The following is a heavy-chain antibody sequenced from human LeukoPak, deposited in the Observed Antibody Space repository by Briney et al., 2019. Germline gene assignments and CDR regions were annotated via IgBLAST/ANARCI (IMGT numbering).Heavy chain of an antibody. CDR3: ANRRGSAFDI. Sequence: GGSLRLSCAGSGFTFSSYGMHWVRQAPGKGLEWVAVISYDGSNKYYADSVKGRFTISRDNSKNTLYLQMNSLRAEDTAVYYCANRRGSAFDIWGQGTMVTVSS. CDR2: ISYDGSNK. CDR1: GFTFSSYG. V-gene: IGHV3-30*18. D-gene: IGHD3-10*01. J-gene: IGHJ3*02.